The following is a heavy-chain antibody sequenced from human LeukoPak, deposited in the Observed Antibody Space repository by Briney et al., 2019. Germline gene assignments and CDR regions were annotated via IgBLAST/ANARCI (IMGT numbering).Heavy chain of an antibody. Sequence: ESLKISCKGSGYSFTSYWIGWVRQMPGKGLEWKGIIYPGDSDTRYSPSFQGQVTISADKSISTAYLQWSSLKASDTAMYYCARRRIAVAGTGWFDPWGQGTLVTVSS. D-gene: IGHD6-19*01. CDR2: IYPGDSDT. V-gene: IGHV5-51*01. CDR3: ARRRIAVAGTGWFDP. CDR1: GYSFTSYW. J-gene: IGHJ5*02.